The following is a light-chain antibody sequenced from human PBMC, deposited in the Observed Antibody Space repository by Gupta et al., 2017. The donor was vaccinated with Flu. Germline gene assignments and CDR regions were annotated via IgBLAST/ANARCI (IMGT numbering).Light chain of an antibody. CDR3: SSYTSSSTPYVV. CDR1: DVGVCNY. CDR2: EGS. Sequence: DVGVCNYDSWCHQHPAKAPTLLIFEGSNRPSWVTNRFSGCNSGNTASLTITGLPADDDEADYYCSSYTSSSTPYVVFGGGTKLTVL. V-gene: IGLV2-14*01. J-gene: IGLJ2*01.